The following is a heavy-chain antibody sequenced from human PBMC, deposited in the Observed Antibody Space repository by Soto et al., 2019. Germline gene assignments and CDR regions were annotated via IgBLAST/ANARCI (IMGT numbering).Heavy chain of an antibody. D-gene: IGHD3-9*01. V-gene: IGHV1-2*02. Sequence: ASVKVSCKASGYTFTGYYMHWVRQAPGQGLEWMGWINPNSGGTNYAQKFQGRVNMTRDTSISTAYMELSRLRSDDTAVYYCASERGGSPYLYDILTGYYYAYWGQGTLVTVSS. CDR3: ASERGGSPYLYDILTGYYYAY. CDR2: INPNSGGT. J-gene: IGHJ4*02. CDR1: GYTFTGYY.